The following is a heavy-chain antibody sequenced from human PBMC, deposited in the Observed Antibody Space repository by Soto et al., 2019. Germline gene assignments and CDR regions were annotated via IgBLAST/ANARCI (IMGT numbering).Heavy chain of an antibody. CDR1: GGTFSSYS. V-gene: IGHV1-69*13. Sequence: GASVKGSCKASGGTFSSYSISWVRQAPGQGLEWMGGIIPIFGTANYAQKFQGRVTITADESTSTAYMELSSLRSEDTAVYYCARDAPAHYDSSGSPTGPFDPWGQGTLVTVSS. CDR3: ARDAPAHYDSSGSPTGPFDP. CDR2: IIPIFGTA. J-gene: IGHJ5*02. D-gene: IGHD3-22*01.